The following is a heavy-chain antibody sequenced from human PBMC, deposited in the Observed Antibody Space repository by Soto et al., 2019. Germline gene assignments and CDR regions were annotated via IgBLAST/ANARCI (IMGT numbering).Heavy chain of an antibody. CDR3: ASSKMGLISVLET. CDR2: IPYSGGP. J-gene: IGHJ5*02. CDR1: GDSIRSYF. V-gene: IGHV4-59*01. D-gene: IGHD2-8*01. Sequence: SETLSLTCNVSGDSIRSYFWSWIRQPPGTGLEWIGYIPYSGGPTYNPSPKSRVTISIDTSKKQFSLKMTSVTAADTAVYYCASSKMGLISVLETWGQGTLVTVSS.